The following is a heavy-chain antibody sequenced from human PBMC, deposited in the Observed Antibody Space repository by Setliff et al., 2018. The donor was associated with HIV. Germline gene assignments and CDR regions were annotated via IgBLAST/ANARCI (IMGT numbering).Heavy chain of an antibody. Sequence: PSETLSLTCTVSGDSISSGSYFWIWIRQPAGKGLEWIGHISTTGSTNYNPSLKSRVIMSVDTSRNQFSLKLSSVTAADTAVYYCARGHDNKYYYSYYMDVWGKGTTVTVSS. CDR1: GDSISSGSYF. CDR2: ISTTGST. V-gene: IGHV4-61*09. D-gene: IGHD3-9*01. J-gene: IGHJ6*03. CDR3: ARGHDNKYYYSYYMDV.